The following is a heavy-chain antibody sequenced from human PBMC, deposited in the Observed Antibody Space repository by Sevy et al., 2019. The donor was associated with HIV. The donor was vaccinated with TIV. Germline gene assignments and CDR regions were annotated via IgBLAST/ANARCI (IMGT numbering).Heavy chain of an antibody. Sequence: GGSLGLSCAASRFIFNDYGMHWVRQAPGKGLEWVAFIQYDGNDKYYADSMRGRFTISRDNSKNMLFLQMNSLRSEDTAMYYCAKNTAAAGAGGFDYWGQGTLVTVSS. CDR1: RFIFNDYG. J-gene: IGHJ4*02. CDR3: AKNTAAAGAGGFDY. D-gene: IGHD6-13*01. V-gene: IGHV3-30*02. CDR2: IQYDGNDK.